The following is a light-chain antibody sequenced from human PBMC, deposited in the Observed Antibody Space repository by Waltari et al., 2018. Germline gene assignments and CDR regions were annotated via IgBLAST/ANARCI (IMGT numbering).Light chain of an antibody. CDR3: CSYTGSSTSYG. CDR1: STDLASYNL. V-gene: IGLV2-23*01. Sequence: QSALSQPASVSGSPGQSLTITCTGASTDLASYNLVAWYQLHPNRAPKLIIYEATKRPSGISHRFSGAKSGATASLRISGLQADDEADYYCCSYTGSSTSYGCGGGTKVTVL. J-gene: IGLJ1*01. CDR2: EAT.